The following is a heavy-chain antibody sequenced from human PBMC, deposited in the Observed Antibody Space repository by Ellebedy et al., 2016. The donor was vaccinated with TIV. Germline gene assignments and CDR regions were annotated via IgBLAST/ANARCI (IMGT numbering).Heavy chain of an antibody. CDR1: GFTFSSYA. J-gene: IGHJ6*02. D-gene: IGHD2-15*01. CDR3: ARDRQCSGGSCYSLSTYYYYYYGMDV. V-gene: IGHV3-30-3*01. Sequence: GGSLRLSCAASGFTFSSYAMHWVCQAPGKGLEWVAVISYDGSNKYYADSVKGRFTISRDNSKNTLYLQMNSLRAEDTAVYYCARDRQCSGGSCYSLSTYYYYYYGMDVWGQGTTVTVSS. CDR2: ISYDGSNK.